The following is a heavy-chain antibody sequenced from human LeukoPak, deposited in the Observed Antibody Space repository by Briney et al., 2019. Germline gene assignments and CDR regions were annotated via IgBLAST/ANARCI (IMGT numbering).Heavy chain of an antibody. CDR2: ISTDGTT. D-gene: IGHD3-22*01. V-gene: IGHV3-23*01. CDR3: ARDRPWSTGYGPFEN. Sequence: GGSLRLSCAVSGFTFGNYAMTWVRQAPGKGLESVSSISTDGTTYYAHSVKGRITLSRDNSKNTLHLQMRGLRAEDTAVYYCARDRPWSTGYGPFENWGQGTLVTVSS. CDR1: GFTFGNYA. J-gene: IGHJ4*02.